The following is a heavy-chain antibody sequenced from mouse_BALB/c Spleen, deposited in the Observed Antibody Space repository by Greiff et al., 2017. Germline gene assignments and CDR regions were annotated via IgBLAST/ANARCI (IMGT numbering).Heavy chain of an antibody. CDR2: IYPGNGDT. Sequence: LQQPGAELVKPGASVKMSCTASGYTFTSYNMHWVKQTPGQGLEWIGAIYPGNGDTSYNQKFKGKATLTADKSSSTAYMQLSSLTSEDSAVYYCATGLYAMDYWGQGTSVTVSS. CDR3: ATGLYAMDY. CDR1: GYTFTSYN. V-gene: IGHV1-12*01. J-gene: IGHJ4*01.